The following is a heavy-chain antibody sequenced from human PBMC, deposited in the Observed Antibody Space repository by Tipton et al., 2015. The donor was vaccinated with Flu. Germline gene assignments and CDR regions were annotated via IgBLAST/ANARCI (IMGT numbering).Heavy chain of an antibody. J-gene: IGHJ4*02. V-gene: IGHV4-61*02. D-gene: IGHD3-10*01. CDR1: GGSISSGSYY. CDR2: MYTSGST. CDR3: ARGLYGSGSYQWRYFDS. Sequence: TLSLTCTVSGGSISSGSYYWSWIRQPAGKGLEWIGRMYTSGSTNYNPSLKSRVTISVDTSKNQFSLKLSSVTAADTAVYYCARGLYGSGSYQWRYFDSWGQGTLVTVSS.